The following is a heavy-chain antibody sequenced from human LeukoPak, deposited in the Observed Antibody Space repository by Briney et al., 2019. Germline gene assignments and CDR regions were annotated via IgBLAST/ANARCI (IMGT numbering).Heavy chain of an antibody. V-gene: IGHV4-39*07. CDR3: ARDRRMITFGGVIVTYGMDV. CDR1: GGFISSSSYY. D-gene: IGHD3-16*02. CDR2: IFYSGNT. J-gene: IGHJ6*02. Sequence: SETLSLTCTVSGGFISSSSYYWGWIRQPPGKGLEWIGSIFYSGNTYYNPSLKSRVTISVDTSKNQFSLKLSSVTAADTAVYYCARDRRMITFGGVIVTYGMDVWGQGTTVTVSS.